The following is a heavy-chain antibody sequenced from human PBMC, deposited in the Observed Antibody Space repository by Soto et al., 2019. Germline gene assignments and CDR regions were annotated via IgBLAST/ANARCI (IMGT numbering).Heavy chain of an antibody. J-gene: IGHJ6*02. D-gene: IGHD6-19*01. CDR2: ISYDGSNK. CDR3: VRDPSGWQRYYYGMDV. Sequence: QVQLVESGGGVVEPGRSLRLSCAASGFTFSSYAMHWVRQAPGKGLEWVAVISYDGSNKYYADSVKGRFTISRDNSKNTLYLQMNSLRAEDTAVYYCVRDPSGWQRYYYGMDVWGQGTTVTVSS. CDR1: GFTFSSYA. V-gene: IGHV3-30-3*01.